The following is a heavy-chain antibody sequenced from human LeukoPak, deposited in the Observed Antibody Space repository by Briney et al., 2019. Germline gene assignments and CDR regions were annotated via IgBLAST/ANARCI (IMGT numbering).Heavy chain of an antibody. V-gene: IGHV3-30*04. J-gene: IGHJ6*01. CDR2: ISFDGRNK. D-gene: IGHD3-10*01. CDR1: GFTFSGNA. Sequence: PGRSLRLSCAASGFTFSGNAMHWVRQAPGKGLEWVALISFDGRNKYYADSVKGRFTISRDNSKNTLYLQVNSLRTEDMAVYYCASLAGSYLGDYYGMDVWGQGTTVIVSS. CDR3: ASLAGSYLGDYYGMDV.